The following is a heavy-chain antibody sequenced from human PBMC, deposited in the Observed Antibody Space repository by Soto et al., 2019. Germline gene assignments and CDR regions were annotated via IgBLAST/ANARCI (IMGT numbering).Heavy chain of an antibody. V-gene: IGHV4-34*01. Sequence: SETLSLTCAVYGGSFSGYYWSWIRQPPGKGLEWIGEINHSGSTNYNPSLKSRVTISVDTSKNQFSLKLSSVTAADTAVYYCARDKAPQYYDFWSGYPTRDYWGQGTL. CDR3: ARDKAPQYYDFWSGYPTRDY. D-gene: IGHD3-3*01. CDR1: GGSFSGYY. CDR2: INHSGST. J-gene: IGHJ4*02.